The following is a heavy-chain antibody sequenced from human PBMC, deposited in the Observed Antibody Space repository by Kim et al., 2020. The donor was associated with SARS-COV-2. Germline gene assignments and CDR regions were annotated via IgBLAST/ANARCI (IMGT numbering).Heavy chain of an antibody. J-gene: IGHJ5*02. Sequence: SVKVSCKASGGTFSSYAISWVRQAPGQGLEWMGGIIPIFGTANYAQKFQGRVTITADESTSTAYMELSSLRSEDTAVYYCARQIAYSSSFRWFDPWGQGTLVTVSS. V-gene: IGHV1-69*13. CDR3: ARQIAYSSSFRWFDP. CDR2: IIPIFGTA. D-gene: IGHD6-6*01. CDR1: GGTFSSYA.